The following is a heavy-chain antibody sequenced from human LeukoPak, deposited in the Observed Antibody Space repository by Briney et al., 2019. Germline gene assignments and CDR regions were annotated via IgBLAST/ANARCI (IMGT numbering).Heavy chain of an antibody. CDR2: IYHSGST. J-gene: IGHJ6*03. CDR3: AREVYDFWSGYLRYYMDV. V-gene: IGHV4-4*02. D-gene: IGHD3-3*01. CDR1: GGSISSSNW. Sequence: SETLSLTCAVSGGSISSSNWWSWVRQPPGKGLEWIGEIYHSGSTNYNPSLKSRVTISVDKSKNQFSLKLSSVTAADTAVYYCAREVYDFWSGYLRYYMDVWGKGTTVTVSS.